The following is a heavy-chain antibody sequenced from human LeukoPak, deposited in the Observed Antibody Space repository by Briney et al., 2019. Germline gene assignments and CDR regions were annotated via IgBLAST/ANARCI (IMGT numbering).Heavy chain of an antibody. Sequence: ASVKVSCKASGYTFTSYGISWARQAPGQGLEWMGWISAYNGNTNYAQKLQGRVTMTTDTSTSTAYMELRSLRSDDTAVYYCARDRSSWSLDAFDIWGQGTMVTVSS. D-gene: IGHD6-13*01. CDR1: GYTFTSYG. J-gene: IGHJ3*02. CDR3: ARDRSSWSLDAFDI. CDR2: ISAYNGNT. V-gene: IGHV1-18*01.